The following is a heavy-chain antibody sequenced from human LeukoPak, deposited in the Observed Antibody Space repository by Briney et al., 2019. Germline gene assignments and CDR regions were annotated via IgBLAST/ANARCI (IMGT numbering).Heavy chain of an antibody. Sequence: ASVKVSCKASGYAFTSYGISWVRQASGQGLEWMGWISAGNGNTKYSQKFQGRVTLTRDTSATTAYMELSSLRSEDTAVYYCARDPCSGGTCYSDWIDPWGQGTLVTVSS. CDR2: ISAGNGNT. D-gene: IGHD2-15*01. J-gene: IGHJ5*02. V-gene: IGHV1-18*01. CDR1: GYAFTSYG. CDR3: ARDPCSGGTCYSDWIDP.